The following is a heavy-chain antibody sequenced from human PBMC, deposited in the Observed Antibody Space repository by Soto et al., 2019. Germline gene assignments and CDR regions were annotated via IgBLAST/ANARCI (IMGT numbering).Heavy chain of an antibody. D-gene: IGHD1-7*01. CDR2: IWYDGSNK. J-gene: IGHJ4*02. CDR1: GSIFSGYG. CDR3: VRDGIGGTVIRGFCDY. V-gene: IGHV3-33*01. Sequence: QKYLVESGGGVVQPGGSLRLSCVASGSIFSGYGMHWVRQAPGKGLEWVAVIWYDGSNKYYADSVKGRFTISRDNSKNMLYLQMDSLRAEDTAVYYCVRDGIGGTVIRGFCDYWGQGTLVTVSS.